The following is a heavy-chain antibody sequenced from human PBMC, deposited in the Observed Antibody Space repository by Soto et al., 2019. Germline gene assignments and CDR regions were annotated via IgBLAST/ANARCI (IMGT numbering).Heavy chain of an antibody. V-gene: IGHV3-74*01. D-gene: IGHD3-10*01. Sequence: GGSLRLSCAASGFTFGNYWMHWVRQSPGKGLVWVSSINGDGSSTSYADSVEGRFTASRDSAKNTLHLQMNSLRVDDTAVYYCVRDAGHRGDYWGQGTLVTAPQ. CDR1: GFTFGNYW. CDR3: VRDAGHRGDY. CDR2: INGDGSST. J-gene: IGHJ4*02.